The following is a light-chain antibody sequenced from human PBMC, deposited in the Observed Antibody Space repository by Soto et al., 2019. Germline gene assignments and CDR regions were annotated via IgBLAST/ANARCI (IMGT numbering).Light chain of an antibody. CDR1: QSVSSN. CDR3: QQYNNWPRT. V-gene: IGKV3-15*01. CDR2: GAS. Sequence: EIVMTQSPATLSVSPGERATLSCRASQSVSSNLARSQQKPGQAPRLLICGASTRATGIPARFSGSGSGTEFTLTISTLQSEDFAVYYCQQYNNWPRTFGQGTKVEIK. J-gene: IGKJ1*01.